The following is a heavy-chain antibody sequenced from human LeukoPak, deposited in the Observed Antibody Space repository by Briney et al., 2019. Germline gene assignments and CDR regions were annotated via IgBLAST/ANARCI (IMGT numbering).Heavy chain of an antibody. CDR3: ANTYALGNYYKGGFDP. CDR2: VSPYNGNT. V-gene: IGHV1-18*01. Sequence: GASVRVSCKTSGYTFTDYDITWVRQAPGQGLEWMGRVSPYNGNTYYSQRFQDRVTITKDTSTGTAYMDLRNLRTDDTAVYYCANTYALGNYYKGGFDPWGQGTLVTVSS. D-gene: IGHD3-10*01. J-gene: IGHJ5*02. CDR1: GYTFTDYD.